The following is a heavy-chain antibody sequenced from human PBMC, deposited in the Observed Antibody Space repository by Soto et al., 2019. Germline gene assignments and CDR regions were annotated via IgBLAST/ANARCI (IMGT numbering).Heavy chain of an antibody. D-gene: IGHD2-15*01. J-gene: IGHJ4*02. V-gene: IGHV3-66*01. Sequence: EVQLVESGGGLVQPGGSLRLSCAASGFTVSSNYMSWVRQAPGKGLEWVSVIYSGGSTYYADSVKGRFTISRDNSENTLYLQMNSLRAEETGVYYCARTCSGGTCSFDYWGQGTLVTVSS. CDR2: IYSGGST. CDR3: ARTCSGGTCSFDY. CDR1: GFTVSSNY.